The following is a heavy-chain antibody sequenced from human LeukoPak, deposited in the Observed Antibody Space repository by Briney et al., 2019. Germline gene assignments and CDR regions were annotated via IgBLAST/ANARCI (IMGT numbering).Heavy chain of an antibody. CDR2: ISGSGGST. Sequence: GGSLRLSCAASGFTFSSYAMSWVRQAPGKGLEWVSAISASGGISGSGGSTYYADSVKGRLTISRDNSKNTLYLQMNSLRIEDTAFYYCANERRGYSYGLWFDPWGQGTLVTVSS. V-gene: IGHV3-23*01. D-gene: IGHD5-18*01. CDR3: ANERRGYSYGLWFDP. CDR1: GFTFSSYA. J-gene: IGHJ5*02.